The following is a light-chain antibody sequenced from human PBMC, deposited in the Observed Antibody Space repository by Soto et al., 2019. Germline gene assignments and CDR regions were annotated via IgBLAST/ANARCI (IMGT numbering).Light chain of an antibody. V-gene: IGKV4-1*01. CDR3: QQYYSSPPT. CDR1: QSVLYISNNKNY. J-gene: IGKJ4*01. Sequence: DIVMTQSPDSLALSLCESSTINCKSSQSVLYISNNKNYLAWYQHKPGQPPKLLIYWASTRESGVPDRFSGSGSGTDFTLTISSLQAGDVAVYYCQQYYSSPPTFGGGTKVDIK. CDR2: WAS.